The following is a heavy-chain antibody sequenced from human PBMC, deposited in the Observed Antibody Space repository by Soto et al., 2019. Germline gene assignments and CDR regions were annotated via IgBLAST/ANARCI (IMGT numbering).Heavy chain of an antibody. CDR2: ISASGDA. CDR3: AKDDFTGAYPSVALDI. Sequence: ASVKVSCKASGYNFAIYGISWVRQAPGQGLEWMGWISASGDAKPAQKFQGRVTLTTDTSSSTAYMELRSLTSDDTAIYYCAKDDFTGAYPSVALDIWGQGTMVTVSS. CDR1: GYNFAIYG. D-gene: IGHD1-26*01. V-gene: IGHV1-18*01. J-gene: IGHJ3*02.